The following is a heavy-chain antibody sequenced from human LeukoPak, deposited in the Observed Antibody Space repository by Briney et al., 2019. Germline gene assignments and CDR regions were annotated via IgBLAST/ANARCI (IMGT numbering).Heavy chain of an antibody. CDR3: AGAGLRSYEWWFAP. V-gene: IGHV3-11*04. J-gene: IGHJ5*02. CDR1: GFTFSDYY. Sequence: GGSLRLSCAVSGFTFSDYYMSWIRQAPGKGLEWISFISSSGSTIYYADSVKGRFTISRDNAKNSLYLQMNSLRAEDTAVYHCAGAGLRSYEWWFAPWGQGTLVTVSS. D-gene: IGHD1-26*01. CDR2: ISSSGSTI.